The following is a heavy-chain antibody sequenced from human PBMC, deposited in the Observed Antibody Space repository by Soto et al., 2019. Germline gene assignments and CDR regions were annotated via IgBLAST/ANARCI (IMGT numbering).Heavy chain of an antibody. D-gene: IGHD2-15*01. V-gene: IGHV2-5*02. J-gene: IGHJ4*02. CDR1: GFSLNTTGVG. Sequence: QITLKESGPTLVKPTQTLTLTCTLSGFSLNTTGVGVGWIRQPPGKALEWLTLIYWDDDKRYSPSLRSRLTITQDPSKNQVVLTMTNMDPVDTATYYCAHRRLGAGFFHYWGQGTLVTVSS. CDR2: IYWDDDK. CDR3: AHRRLGAGFFHY.